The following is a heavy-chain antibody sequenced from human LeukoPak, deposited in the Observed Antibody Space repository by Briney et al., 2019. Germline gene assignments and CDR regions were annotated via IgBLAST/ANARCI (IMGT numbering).Heavy chain of an antibody. Sequence: SGPTLVKPTQTLTLTCTFSGFPLSTSGVGVGWIRQPPGKALEWLALIYWNDDKRYSPSLKSRLTITKDTSKNQVVLTMTNMDPVDTATYYCATHYSLSLFDYWGQGTLVTVSS. CDR1: GFPLSTSGVG. CDR2: IYWNDDK. CDR3: ATHYSLSLFDY. D-gene: IGHD3-10*01. J-gene: IGHJ4*02. V-gene: IGHV2-5*01.